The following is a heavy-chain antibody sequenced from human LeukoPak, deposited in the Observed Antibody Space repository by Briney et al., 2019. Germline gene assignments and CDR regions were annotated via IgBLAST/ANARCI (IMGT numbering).Heavy chain of an antibody. J-gene: IGHJ4*02. D-gene: IGHD6-6*01. V-gene: IGHV4-38-2*01. Sequence: PSETLSLTCAVSGYSISSGYYWGWIRQPPGKGLEWIGSIYHSGSTYYNPSLKSRVTISVDTSKNQFSLKLSSVTAADTAVYYCARQGIAARIYFDYWGQGTLVTASS. CDR3: ARQGIAARIYFDY. CDR1: GYSISSGYY. CDR2: IYHSGST.